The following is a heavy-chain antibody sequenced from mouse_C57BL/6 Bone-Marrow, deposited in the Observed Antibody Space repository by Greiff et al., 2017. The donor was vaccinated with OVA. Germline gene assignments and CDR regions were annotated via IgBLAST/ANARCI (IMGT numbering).Heavy chain of an antibody. J-gene: IGHJ2*01. CDR2: IDPENGDT. Sequence: EVQLQQSGAELVRPGASVKLSCTASGFNIKDDYMHWVKERPEQGLEWIGWIDPENGDTEYASKFQGKATITADTSSKTVYLHLSSLSSEDTAGYYCTTDRYWGQGTTLTVSS. CDR3: TTDRY. V-gene: IGHV14-4*01. CDR1: GFNIKDDY.